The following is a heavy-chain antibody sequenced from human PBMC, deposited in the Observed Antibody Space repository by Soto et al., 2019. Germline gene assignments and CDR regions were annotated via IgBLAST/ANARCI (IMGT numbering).Heavy chain of an antibody. V-gene: IGHV3-11*01. J-gene: IGHJ4*02. Sequence: LRLSCAASGFTFSDYYMSWIRQPPGRGLEWISYITSSGGTIYYADSVKGRFTISRDNAKNSLYLQINGLRAEDTAVYYCARDPLHHGSTFDYWGQGTLVTVPQ. CDR1: GFTFSDYY. CDR2: ITSSGGTI. CDR3: ARDPLHHGSTFDY. D-gene: IGHD3-10*01.